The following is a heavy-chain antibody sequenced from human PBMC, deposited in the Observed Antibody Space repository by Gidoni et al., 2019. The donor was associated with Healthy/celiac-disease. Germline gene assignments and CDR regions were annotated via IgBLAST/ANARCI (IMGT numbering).Heavy chain of an antibody. CDR1: GGSFSGYY. D-gene: IGHD3-10*01. Sequence: QVQLQQWGAGLLKPSETLSLTCAVYGGSFSGYYWSWIRQPPGKGLEWIGEINHSGSTNYNPSLKSRVTISVDTSKNHFSLKLSSVTAADTAVYYCARGGRGYGSAFDYWGQGTLVTVSS. CDR2: INHSGST. J-gene: IGHJ4*02. CDR3: ARGGRGYGSAFDY. V-gene: IGHV4-34*01.